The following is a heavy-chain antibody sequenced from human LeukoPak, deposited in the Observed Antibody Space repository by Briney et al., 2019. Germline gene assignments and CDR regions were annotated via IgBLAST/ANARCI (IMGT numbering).Heavy chain of an antibody. Sequence: SVKVSCKASGGTFSSYAISWVRQAPGQGLEWMGGIIPIFGTANYAQKFQGRVTITTDESTSTAYMELSSLRSEDTAVYFCARPQGDYSNYGTFDYWGQGTLVTVSS. J-gene: IGHJ4*02. V-gene: IGHV1-69*05. CDR1: GGTFSSYA. CDR2: IIPIFGTA. CDR3: ARPQGDYSNYGTFDY. D-gene: IGHD4-11*01.